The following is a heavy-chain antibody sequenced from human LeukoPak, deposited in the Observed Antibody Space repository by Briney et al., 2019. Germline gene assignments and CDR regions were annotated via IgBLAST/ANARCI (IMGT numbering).Heavy chain of an antibody. Sequence: SETLSLTCAVSGYSISSGYYWGWIRQPPGKGLEWIGSIYHSGSTYYNPSLKSRVTISVDTSKNQFSLKLSSVTAADTAVYYCARAGLSMVRGVIIDYWGHGTLVTVSS. V-gene: IGHV4-38-2*01. CDR3: ARAGLSMVRGVIIDY. CDR1: GYSISSGYY. CDR2: IYHSGST. J-gene: IGHJ4*01. D-gene: IGHD3-10*01.